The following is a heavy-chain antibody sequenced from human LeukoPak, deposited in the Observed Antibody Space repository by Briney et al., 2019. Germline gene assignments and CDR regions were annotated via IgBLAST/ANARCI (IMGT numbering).Heavy chain of an antibody. CDR1: GYSISSGYY. D-gene: IGHD3-16*01. Sequence: SETLSLTCTVSGYSISSGYYWGWIRQPPGKGLEWIGSIYHSGSTYYNPSLKSRVTMSVDTSKNQFSLKLSSVTAADTAVYYCARVPGRGGFDIWGQGTMVTVSS. V-gene: IGHV4-38-2*02. CDR3: ARVPGRGGFDI. J-gene: IGHJ3*02. CDR2: IYHSGST.